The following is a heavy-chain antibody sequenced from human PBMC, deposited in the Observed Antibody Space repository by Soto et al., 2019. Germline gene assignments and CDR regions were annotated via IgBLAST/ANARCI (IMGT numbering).Heavy chain of an antibody. J-gene: IGHJ6*02. Sequence: ASVKVSCKASGGTFSSYAISWVRQAPGQGLEWMGGIIPIFGTANYAQKFQGRVTITADESTSTAYMELSSLRSEDTAVYYCARDLRIAAPPREDYYYGMDVWGQGTTVTVSS. CDR2: IIPIFGTA. V-gene: IGHV1-69*13. D-gene: IGHD6-6*01. CDR1: GGTFSSYA. CDR3: ARDLRIAAPPREDYYYGMDV.